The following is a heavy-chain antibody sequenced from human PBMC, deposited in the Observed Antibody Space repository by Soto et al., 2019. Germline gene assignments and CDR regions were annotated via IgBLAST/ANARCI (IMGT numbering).Heavy chain of an antibody. CDR1: GGSISSYY. V-gene: IGHV4-59*08. D-gene: IGHD3-16*01. Sequence: QVQLQESGPGLVKPSETLSLTCTVSGGSISSYYWSWIRQPPGKGLEWIGYIYYSGSTNYNPSLKSRVTISVDTSKNQFSRKLSSVTAADTAVYYCARGAAPNYYYYYYMDVWGKGTTVTVSS. J-gene: IGHJ6*03. CDR3: ARGAAPNYYYYYYMDV. CDR2: IYYSGST.